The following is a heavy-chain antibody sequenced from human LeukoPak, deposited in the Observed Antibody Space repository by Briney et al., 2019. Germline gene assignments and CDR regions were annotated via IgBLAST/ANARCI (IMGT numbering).Heavy chain of an antibody. J-gene: IGHJ4*02. D-gene: IGHD3-16*01. V-gene: IGHV3-9*03. CDR2: ISWNSGSI. CDR1: GFTFDDYA. Sequence: GRSLRLSCAASGFTFDDYAMHWVRQAPGKGLEWVSGISWNSGSIGYADSVKGRFTISRDNAKNSLYLQMNSLRAEDMALYYCAKEQDGGLDYWGQGTLVTVSS. CDR3: AKEQDGGLDY.